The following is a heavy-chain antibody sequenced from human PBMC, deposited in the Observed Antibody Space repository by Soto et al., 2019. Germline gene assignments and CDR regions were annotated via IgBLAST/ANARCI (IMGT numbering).Heavy chain of an antibody. D-gene: IGHD3-10*01. J-gene: IGHJ4*02. CDR3: AGGRFLWFGAHFDY. CDR1: GFTFSDYA. V-gene: IGHV3-30*14. CDR2: ISHDGANE. Sequence: QVQLVESGGGVVQPGRSLRLSCAASGFTFSDYAVHWVRQAPGKGLEWLAVISHDGANEFYPDSVKGRFTASRDNSNNTLYLHMNSLRAEATAFYYCAGGRFLWFGAHFDYWGQGALVTVSS.